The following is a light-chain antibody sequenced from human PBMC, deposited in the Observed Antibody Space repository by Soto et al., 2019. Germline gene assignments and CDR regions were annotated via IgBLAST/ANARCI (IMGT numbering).Light chain of an antibody. CDR1: QTITTY. CDR3: QQTYSSPLFT. CDR2: AAS. J-gene: IGKJ3*01. V-gene: IGKV1-39*01. Sequence: DIPMTQSPSSLSASVGDRVIITCRASQTITTYLNWYQQKPGKAPKLLIHAASSLQSGVPSRFSGSGSGTDFTLTISSLQPEDFATYYCQQTYSSPLFTFGPGTKVDIK.